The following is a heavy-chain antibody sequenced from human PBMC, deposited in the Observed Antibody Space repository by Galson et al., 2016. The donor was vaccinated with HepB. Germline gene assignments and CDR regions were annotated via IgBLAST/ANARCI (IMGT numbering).Heavy chain of an antibody. J-gene: IGHJ4*02. Sequence: SLRLSCAASGFTFSSYWMSWVRQAPGKGLEWLANIKQDGSEKYYVDSVKGRFTISRDNAKKSLYLQMNSLRDEDTAIYVCARGGNHGYDRDYWGQGTLVTVAS. CDR1: GFTFSSYW. CDR3: ARGGNHGYDRDY. D-gene: IGHD1-14*01. V-gene: IGHV3-7*02. CDR2: IKQDGSEK.